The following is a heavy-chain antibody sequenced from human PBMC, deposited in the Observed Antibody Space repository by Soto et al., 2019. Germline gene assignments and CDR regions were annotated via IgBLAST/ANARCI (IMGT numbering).Heavy chain of an antibody. CDR2: ISRSAGNT. Sequence: PGGSLRLSCAASGFTFSSYSMNWVRQAPGKGLEWVSSISRSAGNTYYADPVKGRFTISRDNAKNSMYLQMNSLRAEDTAVYYCARDQVPGLDAFDIWGQGTMVTVSS. V-gene: IGHV3-21*01. CDR3: ARDQVPGLDAFDI. J-gene: IGHJ3*02. CDR1: GFTFSSYS.